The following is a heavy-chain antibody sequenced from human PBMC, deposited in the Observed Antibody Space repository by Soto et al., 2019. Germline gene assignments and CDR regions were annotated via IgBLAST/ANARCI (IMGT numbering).Heavy chain of an antibody. D-gene: IGHD6-13*01. V-gene: IGHV3-30*03. Sequence: QVQLVESGGGVVQPGRSLRLSCAASGFTFSSYGMHWVLQAPGKGLEWVALISYDGSDKYYADSVKRRFTISRDNSKNTLYLQMNSLSVEDTAVYYCGAGKYFSDYWGQGTLVTGSS. CDR3: GAGKYFSDY. CDR1: GFTFSSYG. CDR2: ISYDGSDK. J-gene: IGHJ4*02.